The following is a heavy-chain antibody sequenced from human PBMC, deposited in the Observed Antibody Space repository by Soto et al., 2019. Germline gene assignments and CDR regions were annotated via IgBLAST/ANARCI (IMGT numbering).Heavy chain of an antibody. CDR2: ISSSGSTI. V-gene: IGHV3-11*01. Sequence: QVQLVESGGGLVKPGGSLRLSCAASGFTFSDYYMSWIRQAPGKGLEWVSYISSSGSTIYYADSVKGRFTISRGNAKNSLYLQMNSLRAEDTAVYYCARTRVLRYFDWPYHFFDYWGQGTLVTVSS. CDR1: GFTFSDYY. D-gene: IGHD3-9*01. J-gene: IGHJ4*02. CDR3: ARTRVLRYFDWPYHFFDY.